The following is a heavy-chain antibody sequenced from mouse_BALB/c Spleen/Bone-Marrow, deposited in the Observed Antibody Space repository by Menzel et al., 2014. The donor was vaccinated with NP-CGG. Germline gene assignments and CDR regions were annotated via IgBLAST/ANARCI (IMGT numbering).Heavy chain of an antibody. CDR2: IYPGSGNT. Sequence: QVQLQQSGPELVKPGASVKISCKASGCTFTDYYINWVKQKPGQGLEWIGWIYPGSGNTKYNEKFKGKATLTVDTSSSTAYMQLSSLTSEDTAVYFCTRENYGSSYYFDYWGQGTTLTVSS. CDR1: GCTFTDYY. J-gene: IGHJ2*01. D-gene: IGHD1-1*01. CDR3: TRENYGSSYYFDY. V-gene: IGHV1-84*02.